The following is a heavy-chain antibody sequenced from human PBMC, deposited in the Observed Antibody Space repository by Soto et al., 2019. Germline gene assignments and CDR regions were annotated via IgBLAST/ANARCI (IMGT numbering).Heavy chain of an antibody. CDR3: ARSRIFSSGWYEGRYFDY. CDR2: ISAYNGNT. J-gene: IGHJ4*02. Sequence: QVQLVQSGAEVKKPGASVKVSCKASGYTFTSYGISWVRQAPGQGLEWMGWISAYNGNTNYAQKLQGRVTMTTDTTTSTADMELRSSGSDATAVYYCARSRIFSSGWYEGRYFDYGGQGTLVTVSS. D-gene: IGHD6-19*01. CDR1: GYTFTSYG. V-gene: IGHV1-18*04.